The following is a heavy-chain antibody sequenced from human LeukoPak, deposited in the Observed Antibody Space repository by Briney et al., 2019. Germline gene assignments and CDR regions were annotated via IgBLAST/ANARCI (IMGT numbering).Heavy chain of an antibody. CDR1: GFTFSNYA. CDR3: ARDLYSYGHFDY. Sequence: GGSLRLSCAASGFTFSNYAMHWVRQAPGKGLEWVAVISYDGSNKYYADSVKGRFTISRDNSKNTLYLQMNSLRAEDTAVYYFARDLYSYGHFDYWGQGTLVTVSS. V-gene: IGHV3-30-3*01. CDR2: ISYDGSNK. D-gene: IGHD5-18*01. J-gene: IGHJ4*02.